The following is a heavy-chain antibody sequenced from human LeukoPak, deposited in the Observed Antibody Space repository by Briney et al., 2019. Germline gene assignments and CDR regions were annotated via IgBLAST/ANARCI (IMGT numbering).Heavy chain of an antibody. CDR1: GFTFSSYG. CDR3: ARDSPYGTAGY. D-gene: IGHD2-8*02. V-gene: IGHV3-30*03. Sequence: PGRSLRLSCAASGFTFSSYGMHWVRQAPGKGLEWVAVISYDGSNKYYADSVKGRFTISRDNTKNSLYLQMNSLRAEDTAVYYCARDSPYGTAGYWGQGTLVTVSS. J-gene: IGHJ4*02. CDR2: ISYDGSNK.